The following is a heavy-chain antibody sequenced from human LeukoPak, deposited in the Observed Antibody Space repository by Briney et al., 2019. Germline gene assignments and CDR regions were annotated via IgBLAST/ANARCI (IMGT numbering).Heavy chain of an antibody. CDR3: ARGGWGDSSGYYGPVDH. D-gene: IGHD3-22*01. CDR2: ISSTSIYT. Sequence: KTGGSLRLSCAASGFTFSDCYMSWIRQAPGKGLEWLSYISSTSIYTNYADSVKGRFTISRDNAKNSLYLQMNSLRAEDTAVYYCARGGWGDSSGYYGPVDHWGQGTLVTVSS. V-gene: IGHV3-11*05. J-gene: IGHJ4*02. CDR1: GFTFSDCY.